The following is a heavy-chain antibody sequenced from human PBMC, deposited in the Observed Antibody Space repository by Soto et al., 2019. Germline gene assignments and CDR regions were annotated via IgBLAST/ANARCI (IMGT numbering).Heavy chain of an antibody. Sequence: SVKVSCKASGFTFTSSAVQWVRQARGQRLEWIGWIVVGSGNTNYAQKFQERVTITRDMSTSTAYMELSSLRSEDTAVYYCAAGVLRYFGWLGGFDYSYYGMDVWGQGTTVTVSS. J-gene: IGHJ6*02. CDR1: GFTFTSSA. V-gene: IGHV1-58*01. CDR3: AAGVLRYFGWLGGFDYSYYGMDV. D-gene: IGHD3-9*01. CDR2: IVVGSGNT.